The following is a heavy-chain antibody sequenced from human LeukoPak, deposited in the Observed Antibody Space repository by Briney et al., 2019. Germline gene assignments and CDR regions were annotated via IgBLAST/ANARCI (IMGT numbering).Heavy chain of an antibody. CDR2: IFYTGTT. J-gene: IGHJ6*03. D-gene: IGHD2-8*01. Sequence: SETLSLTCDVSGVAISSGGHYWSWIRQPPGKGLEWIGYIFYTGTTYDNPSLKSRLTISVDTSKNQFSLKLTSVTAADTAVYYCARGVYANARSYYYNMDVWGEGTTVAVSS. CDR3: ARGVYANARSYYYNMDV. CDR1: GVAISSGGHY. V-gene: IGHV4-30-4*08.